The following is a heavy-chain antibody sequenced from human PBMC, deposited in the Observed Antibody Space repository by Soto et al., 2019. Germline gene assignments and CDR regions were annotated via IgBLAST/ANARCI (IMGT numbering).Heavy chain of an antibody. CDR3: ARRTATYYGMDV. CDR2: INSDGSST. CDR1: GFTFSSYW. V-gene: IGHV3-74*01. Sequence: GSLRLSCAASGFTFSSYWMHWVRQAPGKGLVWVSRINSDGSSTSYADSVKGRFTISRDNAKNTLYLQMNSLRAEDTAVYYCARRTATYYGMDVWGQGTTVTVSS. J-gene: IGHJ6*02.